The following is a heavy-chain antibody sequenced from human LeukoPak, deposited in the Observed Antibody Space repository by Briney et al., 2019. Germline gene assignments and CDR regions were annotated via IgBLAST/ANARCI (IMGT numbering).Heavy chain of an antibody. J-gene: IGHJ4*02. CDR2: INHSGST. CDR1: GGSFSGYY. V-gene: IGHV4-34*01. Sequence: SETLSLTCAVYGGSFSGYYWSWIRQPPGKGLEWIGEINHSGSTNYNPSLKSRVTISVDTSKNQFSLKLSSVTAADTAVYYCARGGKPRFSTYYYDSSGYLDYWGQGTLVTVSS. D-gene: IGHD3-22*01. CDR3: ARGGKPRFSTYYYDSSGYLDY.